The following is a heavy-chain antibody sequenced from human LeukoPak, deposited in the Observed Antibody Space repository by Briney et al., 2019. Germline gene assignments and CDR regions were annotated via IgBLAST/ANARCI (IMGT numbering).Heavy chain of an antibody. J-gene: IGHJ4*02. CDR1: GYTFTNYD. D-gene: IGHD5-18*01. CDR2: ITTYNGNT. CDR3: ARAIMVSESYHGDGIAY. V-gene: IGHV1-18*01. Sequence: ASVKVSCKTSGYTFTNYDISWVRQAPGQGLEWMGWITTYNGNTNYAQKLQGRVTMTTDTSTSTAYMELRSLRSDDTAVYYCARAIMVSESYHGDGIAYWGQGTLVTVSS.